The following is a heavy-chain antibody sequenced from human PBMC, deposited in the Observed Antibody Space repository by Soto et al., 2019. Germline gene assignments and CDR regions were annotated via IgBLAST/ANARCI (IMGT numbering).Heavy chain of an antibody. CDR1: GYTFTSYA. J-gene: IGHJ4*02. V-gene: IGHV1-3*01. Sequence: ASVKVSCKASGYTFTSYAMHWVRQALGQRLEWMGWINAGNGNTKYSQKFQGRVSITRDTSASTAYMELGSLRSGETAVYYCAGWAAGFDYWGQGTLVTVSS. CDR2: INAGNGNT. D-gene: IGHD6-13*01. CDR3: AGWAAGFDY.